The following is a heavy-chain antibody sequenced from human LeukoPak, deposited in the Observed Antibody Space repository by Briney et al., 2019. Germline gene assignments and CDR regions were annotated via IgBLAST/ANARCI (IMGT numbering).Heavy chain of an antibody. CDR1: GYTFTGYY. Sequence: ASVKVSCKPSGYTFTGYYVHWVRQAPGQGLEWMGWINLSSGGSKSAEKFQGRVTMTWDTSIYTAYMELSGLTSDNTAIYYCARELAGLPADYWGRGALVTVSS. CDR2: INLSSGGS. V-gene: IGHV1-2*02. CDR3: ARELAGLPADY. J-gene: IGHJ4*02.